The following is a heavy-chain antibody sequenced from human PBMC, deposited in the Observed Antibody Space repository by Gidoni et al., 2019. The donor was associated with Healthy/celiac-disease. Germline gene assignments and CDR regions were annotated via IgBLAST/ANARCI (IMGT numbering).Heavy chain of an antibody. Sequence: EVQLVQSGAEVKKPGESLRISCKGSGYRFTSYWISWVRQMPGKGLEWMGRIDPSDSYTNYSPSFQGHVTISADKSISTAYLQWSSLKASDTAMYYCARSNYDILTGYYKDYWGQGTLVTVSS. CDR3: ARSNYDILTGYYKDY. J-gene: IGHJ4*02. CDR2: IDPSDSYT. V-gene: IGHV5-10-1*03. CDR1: GYRFTSYW. D-gene: IGHD3-9*01.